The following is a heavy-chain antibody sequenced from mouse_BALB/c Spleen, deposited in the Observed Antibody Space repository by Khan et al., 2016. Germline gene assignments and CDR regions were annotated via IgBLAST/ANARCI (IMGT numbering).Heavy chain of an antibody. D-gene: IGHD2-1*01. Sequence: EVELVESGGGLVKPGGSLKLSCAASGFTFSSYAMSWVRQTPEKRLEWVASISSGGSTYYPDSVKGRFPISRDNARNILNLQMSSRRSEDTAMYYCAREDYGNYGDYFDYWGQGTTLTVSS. CDR3: AREDYGNYGDYFDY. V-gene: IGHV5-6-5*01. J-gene: IGHJ2*01. CDR2: ISSGGST. CDR1: GFTFSSYA.